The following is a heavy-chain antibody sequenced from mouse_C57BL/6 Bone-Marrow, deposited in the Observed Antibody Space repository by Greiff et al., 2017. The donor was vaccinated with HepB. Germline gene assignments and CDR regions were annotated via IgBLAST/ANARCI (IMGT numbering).Heavy chain of an antibody. CDR2: IHPNSGST. J-gene: IGHJ2*01. Sequence: QVQLQQSGAELVKPGASVKLSCKASGYTFTSYWMHWVKQRPGQGLEWIGMIHPNSGSTNYNEKFKSKATLTVDKSSSTAYMQLSSLTSEDSAVYYCTRRGIYDYALYYWGQGTTLPVSS. CDR3: TRRGIYDYALYY. V-gene: IGHV1-64*01. CDR1: GYTFTSYW. D-gene: IGHD2-4*01.